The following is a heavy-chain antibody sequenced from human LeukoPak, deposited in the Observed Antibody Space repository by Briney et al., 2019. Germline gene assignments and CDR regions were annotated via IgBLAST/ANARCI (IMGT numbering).Heavy chain of an antibody. V-gene: IGHV4-39*01. Sequence: SETLSLTCTVSGGSISSSSYYWGWIRQPPGKGLEWIGSIYYSGSTYYNPSLKSRVTISVDTSKNQFSLKLSSVTAADTAVYYCARCRHGDYFYWGQGTLVTVSS. CDR2: IYYSGST. CDR3: ARCRHGDYFY. CDR1: GGSISSSSYY. D-gene: IGHD4-17*01. J-gene: IGHJ4*02.